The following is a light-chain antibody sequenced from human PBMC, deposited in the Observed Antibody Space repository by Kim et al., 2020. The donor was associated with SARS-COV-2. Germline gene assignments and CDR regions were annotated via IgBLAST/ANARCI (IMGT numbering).Light chain of an antibody. CDR2: AAS. J-gene: IGKJ1*01. Sequence: ASVGDSATITCRASQVISDYLAWYQHKPGKGPTLLIYAASTVQSGVPRRFSGSGSGTDFTLTISGLQPDDVATYYCQNYNTAPQTFGQGTKVDIK. CDR1: QVISDY. V-gene: IGKV1-27*01. CDR3: QNYNTAPQT.